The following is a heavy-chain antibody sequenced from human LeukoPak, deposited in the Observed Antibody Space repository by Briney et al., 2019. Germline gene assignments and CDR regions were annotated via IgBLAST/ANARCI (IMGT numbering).Heavy chain of an antibody. CDR2: IYHSGNT. CDR1: GGSISSDH. V-gene: IGHV4-59*01. Sequence: PSETLSLTCTVSGGSISSDHWSWLRQPPGKGLEWIGYIYHSGNTNYNPSLKSRVTISIDTSKNQFSLRLTSVTAADTAVYYCARDSAPSATYWYYFDYWGQGTLVTVSS. J-gene: IGHJ4*02. CDR3: ARDSAPSATYWYYFDY. D-gene: IGHD2-8*02.